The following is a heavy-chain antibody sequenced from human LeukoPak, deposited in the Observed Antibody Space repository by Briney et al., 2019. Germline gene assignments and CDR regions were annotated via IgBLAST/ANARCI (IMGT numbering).Heavy chain of an antibody. D-gene: IGHD4-17*01. CDR2: IYYSGST. V-gene: IGHV4-39*07. CDR1: GGSISSSSYY. CDR3: ARVVGFYGDYGGDAFDI. J-gene: IGHJ3*02. Sequence: SETLSLTCTVSGGSISSSSYYRGWIRQPPGKGLEWIGSIYYSGSTYYNPSLKSRVTISVDTSKNQFSLKLSSVTAADTAVYYCARVVGFYGDYGGDAFDIWGQGTMVTVSS.